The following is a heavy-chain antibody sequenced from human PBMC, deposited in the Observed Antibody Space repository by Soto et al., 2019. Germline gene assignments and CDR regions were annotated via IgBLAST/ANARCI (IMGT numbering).Heavy chain of an antibody. Sequence: QVTLKESGPVLVKPTETLTLTCTVSGFSLSNARMGVSWIRQPPGKALEWLAHIFSNDEKSYSTSLKSRLTISKDTSKSQVVLTMTNMDPVDTATYYCARLPGYSSGWYRVRNCDYWGQGTLVTVSS. CDR1: GFSLSNARMG. CDR2: IFSNDEK. J-gene: IGHJ4*02. D-gene: IGHD6-19*01. V-gene: IGHV2-26*01. CDR3: ARLPGYSSGWYRVRNCDY.